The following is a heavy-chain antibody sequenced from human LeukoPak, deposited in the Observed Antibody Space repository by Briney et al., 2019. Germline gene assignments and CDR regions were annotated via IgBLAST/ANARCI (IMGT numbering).Heavy chain of an antibody. V-gene: IGHV4-30-2*01. CDR3: ARGDSGGYYSLFDY. CDR2: IYHSGST. Sequence: PSQTLSLTCAVSGGSISSGGYSWSWIRQPPGKGLEWIGYIYHSGSTYYNPSLKSRVTISVDRSKNQFSLKLSSVTAADTAVYYCARGDSGGYYSLFDYWGQGTLVTASS. J-gene: IGHJ4*02. D-gene: IGHD3-22*01. CDR1: GGSISSGGYS.